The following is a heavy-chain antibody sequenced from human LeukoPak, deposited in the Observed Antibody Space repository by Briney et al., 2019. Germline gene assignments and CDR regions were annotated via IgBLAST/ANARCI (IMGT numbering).Heavy chain of an antibody. CDR3: ARGGAYYYGSGSYYRVFDY. CDR1: GGSFSGYY. D-gene: IGHD3-10*01. Sequence: SETLSLTCAVYGGSFSGYYWSWIRQPPGKGLEWIGEINHSGSTNYNPSLKSRVTISVDTSKNQFSLQLNSVTPEDTAVYYCARGGAYYYGSGSYYRVFDYWGQGTLVTVSS. J-gene: IGHJ4*02. V-gene: IGHV4-34*01. CDR2: INHSGST.